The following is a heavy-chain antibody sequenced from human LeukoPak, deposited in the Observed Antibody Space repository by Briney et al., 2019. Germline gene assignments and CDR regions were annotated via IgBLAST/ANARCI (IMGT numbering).Heavy chain of an antibody. CDR3: ARGPSSGWYHL. D-gene: IGHD6-19*01. CDR2: INHSGST. Sequence: SETLSLTCAVYGGSFTGYYSSWIRHPPGKGLEWIGEINHSGSTYYTPCLKSRATISVATSKNKFSLKLSSLTAADTAVYYCARGPSSGWYHLWGQGALVTVSS. V-gene: IGHV4-34*01. J-gene: IGHJ5*02. CDR1: GGSFTGYY.